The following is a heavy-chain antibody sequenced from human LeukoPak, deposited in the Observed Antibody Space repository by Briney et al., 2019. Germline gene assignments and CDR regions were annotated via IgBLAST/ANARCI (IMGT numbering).Heavy chain of an antibody. D-gene: IGHD1-1*01. CDR2: IKEDGSEK. CDR1: GFRFGSYW. J-gene: IGHJ4*02. CDR3: ARSTAGFDY. Sequence: GGSLRLSCAASGFRFGSYWVAWVRQAPGKGLEWVANIKEDGSEKYYVDSVKGRFTISRDNAKNSLSLQMSSLRVEDTAVYYCARSTAGFDYWGQGTLVTVSS. V-gene: IGHV3-7*01.